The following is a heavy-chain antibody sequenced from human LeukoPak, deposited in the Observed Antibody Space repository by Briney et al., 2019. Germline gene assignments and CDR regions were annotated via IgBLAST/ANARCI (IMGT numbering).Heavy chain of an antibody. CDR1: GXXFSGYY. V-gene: IGHV4-34*01. J-gene: IGHJ5*02. CDR3: ARAYSSGWRQTNWFDP. Sequence: PSEXLSXTCAXYGXXFSGYYWXWIRQPPGKGLEWIGEINHSGSTNYNPSLKSRVTISVATSKNQFSLKLSSVTAADTAVYYCARAYSSGWRQTNWFDPWGQGTLVTVSS. CDR2: INHSGST. D-gene: IGHD6-19*01.